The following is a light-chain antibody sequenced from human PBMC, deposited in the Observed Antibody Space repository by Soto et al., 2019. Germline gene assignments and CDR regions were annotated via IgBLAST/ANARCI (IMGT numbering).Light chain of an antibody. Sequence: DIQMTQSPSSLSASVGDRVTITCRASQVITNFLAWYQQKPGKAPKLLIYAASTLQSGVPSRVSGSGSGTEFTLTISSLQPEDVATYYCQKYNSAPLTFGGGTKVEIK. CDR1: QVITNF. CDR3: QKYNSAPLT. CDR2: AAS. J-gene: IGKJ4*01. V-gene: IGKV1-27*01.